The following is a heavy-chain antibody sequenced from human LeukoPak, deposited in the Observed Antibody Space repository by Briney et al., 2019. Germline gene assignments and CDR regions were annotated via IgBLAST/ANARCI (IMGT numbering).Heavy chain of an antibody. CDR1: GFTFSSYW. CDR2: IKQDGSEK. Sequence: GGSRRLSCAVSGFTFSSYWMSWVRQAPGKGLEWVTNIKQDGSEKYYVDSVKGRFTISRDNAKNSLYLQMNSLRAEDTAVYYCARDYQTTPDGAFDIWGQGTMVTVSS. V-gene: IGHV3-7*01. J-gene: IGHJ3*02. CDR3: ARDYQTTPDGAFDI. D-gene: IGHD4-11*01.